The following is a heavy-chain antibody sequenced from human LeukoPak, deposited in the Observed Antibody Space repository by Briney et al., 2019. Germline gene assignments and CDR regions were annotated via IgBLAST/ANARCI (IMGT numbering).Heavy chain of an antibody. V-gene: IGHV4-34*01. CDR3: ARALDILTGYEY. CDR1: GGSFSGYY. CDR2: INHSGST. Sequence: SETLSLTCAVYGGSFSGYYWSWIRQPPGKGLEWIGEINHSGSTNYNPSLKSRVTISVYKSKNQFSLKLSSVTAADTAVYYCARALDILTGYEYWGQGTLVTVSS. J-gene: IGHJ4*02. D-gene: IGHD3-9*01.